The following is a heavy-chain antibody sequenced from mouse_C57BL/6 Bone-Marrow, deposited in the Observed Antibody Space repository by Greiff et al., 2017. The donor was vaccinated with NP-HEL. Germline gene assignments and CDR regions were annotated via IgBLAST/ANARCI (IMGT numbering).Heavy chain of an antibody. J-gene: IGHJ3*01. CDR3: ARDPFITTVEGNAY. Sequence: EVKLQESGGGLVKPGGSLKLSCAASGFTFSSYAMSWVRQTPEKRLEWVATISDGGSYTYYPDNVKGRFTISRDNAKNNLYLQMSHLKSEDTAMYYCARDPFITTVEGNAYWGQGTLVTVSA. CDR2: ISDGGSYT. V-gene: IGHV5-4*01. CDR1: GFTFSSYA. D-gene: IGHD1-1*01.